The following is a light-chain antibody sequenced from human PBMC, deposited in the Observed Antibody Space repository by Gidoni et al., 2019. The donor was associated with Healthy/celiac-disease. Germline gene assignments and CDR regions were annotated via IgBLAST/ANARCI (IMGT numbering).Light chain of an antibody. CDR3: QQRSNWLT. CDR2: DAS. V-gene: IGKV3-11*01. J-gene: IGKJ4*02. CDR1: QSVRSY. Sequence: EIVLKQSPATLSLSPGERATLSCRASQSVRSYLAWYQQKPCQAPRLLIYDASNRATGIPARFSGSGSGTDFTLTISSLEPENFALYYCQQRSNWLTFXGXTKVEIK.